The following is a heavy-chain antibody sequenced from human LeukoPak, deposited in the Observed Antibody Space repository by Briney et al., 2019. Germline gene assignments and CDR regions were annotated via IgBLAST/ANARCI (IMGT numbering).Heavy chain of an antibody. CDR3: ARHSSSWYYFDY. Sequence: GGSLRLSCAASGFIFSSYAMIWVRQAPGKGLEWVSAISGSGGSTYYADSVKGRFTISRDNSKNSLYLQMNSLRAEDTAVYYCARHSSSWYYFDYWGQGTLVTVSS. V-gene: IGHV3-23*01. D-gene: IGHD6-13*01. CDR2: ISGSGGST. J-gene: IGHJ4*02. CDR1: GFIFSSYA.